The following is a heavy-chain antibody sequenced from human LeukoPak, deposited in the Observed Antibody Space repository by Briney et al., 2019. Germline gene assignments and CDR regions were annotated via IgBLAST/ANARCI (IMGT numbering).Heavy chain of an antibody. D-gene: IGHD2-2*02. CDR3: ARGTVEYQLLYLSSDAFDI. CDR1: GYSISSGYY. Sequence: SETLSLTCTVSGYSISSGYYWGWIRQPPGKGLEWIGSIYHSGSTYYNPSLKSRVTISVDTSKNQFSLKLSSVTAADTAVYYCARGTVEYQLLYLSSDAFDIWGQGTMVTVSS. J-gene: IGHJ3*02. V-gene: IGHV4-38-2*02. CDR2: IYHSGST.